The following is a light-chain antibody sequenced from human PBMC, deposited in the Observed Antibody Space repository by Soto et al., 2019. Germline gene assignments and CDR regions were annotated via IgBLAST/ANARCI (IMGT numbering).Light chain of an antibody. CDR1: QSVTDNY. J-gene: IGKJ1*01. CDR3: QQYSRAPLT. CDR2: GAS. V-gene: IGKV3-20*01. Sequence: EIVLTQSPATLSLSPGERATLSCRASQSVTDNYLAWYQQKPGKAPRLVISGASSRTSGIPDRFSASGSGTDFTLTISRLEPEDFAVYYCQQYSRAPLTFGQGTKVEIK.